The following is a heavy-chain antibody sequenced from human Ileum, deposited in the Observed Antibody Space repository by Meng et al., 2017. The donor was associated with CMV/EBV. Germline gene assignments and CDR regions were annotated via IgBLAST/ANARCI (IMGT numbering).Heavy chain of an antibody. J-gene: IGHJ4*02. D-gene: IGHD3-22*01. V-gene: IGHV3-33*01. Sequence: SGVPLNSYGIHWVRQFPGKGLEWVAVLWYDGSRKYFADSVQGRFSISRDDSKNTVYLQMNSLRAEDTAVYYCARDNDGSSHYPQFDYWGQGTLVTVSS. CDR1: GVPLNSYG. CDR3: ARDNDGSSHYPQFDY. CDR2: LWYDGSRK.